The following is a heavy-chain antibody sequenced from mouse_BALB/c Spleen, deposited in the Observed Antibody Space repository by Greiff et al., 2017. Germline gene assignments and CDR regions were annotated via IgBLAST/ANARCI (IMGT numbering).Heavy chain of an antibody. V-gene: IGHV14-4*02. CDR3: NANYRYDGTY. D-gene: IGHD2-14*01. J-gene: IGHJ3*01. CDR1: GFNIKDYY. CDR2: IDPENGDT. Sequence: EVQLQQSGAELVRSGASVKLSCTASGFNIKDYYMHWVKQRPEQGLEWIGWIDPENGDTEYAPKFQGKATMTADTSSNTAYLQLSSLTSEDTAVYYCNANYRYDGTYGGQGTLVTVSA.